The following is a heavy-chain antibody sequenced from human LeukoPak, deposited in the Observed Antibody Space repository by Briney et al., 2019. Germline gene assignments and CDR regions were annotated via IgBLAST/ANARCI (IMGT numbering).Heavy chain of an antibody. CDR3: ARGGAVGTTTVAFDI. J-gene: IGHJ3*02. D-gene: IGHD1-26*01. CDR2: INNDGSST. Sequence: GASLRLSCAASGFTFSSYWMHWVRQAPGKGLVWVSRINNDGSSTTYADSVKGRFTISRDNAKNTLYLQMNSLRAEDTAVYYCARGGAVGTTTVAFDIWGQGTMVTVSS. CDR1: GFTFSSYW. V-gene: IGHV3-74*01.